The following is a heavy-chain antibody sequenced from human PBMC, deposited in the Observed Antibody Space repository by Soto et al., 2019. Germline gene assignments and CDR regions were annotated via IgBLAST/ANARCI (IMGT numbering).Heavy chain of an antibody. J-gene: IGHJ6*02. V-gene: IGHV4-31*03. Sequence: PSETLSLTCTVSGGSISSGGYYWSWIRQHPGKGLEWIGYIYYSGSTYYNPSLKSRVTISVDTSKNQFSLKLSSVTAADTAVYYCARDLISGYDRQYYYYGMDVWGQGTTVTVSS. CDR1: GGSISSGGYY. CDR2: IYYSGST. CDR3: ARDLISGYDRQYYYYGMDV. D-gene: IGHD5-12*01.